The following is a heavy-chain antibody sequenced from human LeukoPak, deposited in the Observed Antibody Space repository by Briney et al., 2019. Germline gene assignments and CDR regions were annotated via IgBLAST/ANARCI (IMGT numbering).Heavy chain of an antibody. D-gene: IGHD3-10*01. J-gene: IGHJ4*02. Sequence: SETLSLTCTVSGGSISSSSYYWGWIRQPPGKGLEWIGSIYYSGSTYYNPSLKSRVTISVDTSKNQFSLKLSSVTAADTAVYYCAKAPIRGAILDYWGQGTLVTVSS. CDR2: IYYSGST. V-gene: IGHV4-39*07. CDR3: AKAPIRGAILDY. CDR1: GGSISSSSYY.